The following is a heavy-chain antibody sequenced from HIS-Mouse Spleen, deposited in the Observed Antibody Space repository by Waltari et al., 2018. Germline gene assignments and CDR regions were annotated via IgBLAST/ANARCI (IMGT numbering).Heavy chain of an antibody. Sequence: QLQLQESGPGLVKPSETLSLPCTVSGGSISSSSYYLCWIRQPPGKGLEWIGSIYYSGSTYYNPSLKSRVTISVDTSKNQFSLKLSSVTAADTAVYYCAREIPYSSSWYDWYFDLWGRGTLVTVSS. J-gene: IGHJ2*01. CDR1: GGSISSSSYY. D-gene: IGHD6-13*01. CDR2: IYYSGST. V-gene: IGHV4-39*07. CDR3: AREIPYSSSWYDWYFDL.